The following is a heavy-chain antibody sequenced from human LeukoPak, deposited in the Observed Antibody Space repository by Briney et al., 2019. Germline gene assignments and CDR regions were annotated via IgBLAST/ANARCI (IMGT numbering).Heavy chain of an antibody. J-gene: IGHJ4*02. Sequence: ASVKVSSKASGYTFTNYYIHWVRQAPGQGLEWMGWINPNSGGTNNAQKFQGRVTMTTDTPISTAYMELSRLSSDDTAVYYCARDGGYCSSTRCYSFDYWGQGTLVTVSS. CDR3: ARDGGYCSSTRCYSFDY. CDR1: GYTFTNYY. CDR2: INPNSGGT. V-gene: IGHV1-2*02. D-gene: IGHD2-2*01.